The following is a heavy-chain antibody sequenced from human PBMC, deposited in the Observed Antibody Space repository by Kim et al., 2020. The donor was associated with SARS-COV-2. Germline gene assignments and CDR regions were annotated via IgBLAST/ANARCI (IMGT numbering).Heavy chain of an antibody. CDR3: VRDRMGGAFDV. CDR2: TI. V-gene: IGHV3-48*02. D-gene: IGHD3-16*01. J-gene: IGHJ3*01. Sequence: TIYYADRGKGRFTISRDNAKNSLYLRMNGLRDEDTAVYYCVRDRMGGAFDVWGQGTMVTVSS.